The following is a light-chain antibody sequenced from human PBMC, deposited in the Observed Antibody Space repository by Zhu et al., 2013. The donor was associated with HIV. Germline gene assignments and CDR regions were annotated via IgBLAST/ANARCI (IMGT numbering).Light chain of an antibody. CDR1: RTVSINY. Sequence: VLTQSPATLSLSPGETATLSCRAGRTVSINYLAWYQHKTGQPPRLLLYGTSNRATGIPDRFSASGSGTDFTLTISRMEPEDFAVYYCQHMVAHFDFGRGDQ. CDR2: GTS. V-gene: IGKV3-20*01. CDR3: QHMVAHFD. J-gene: IGKJ2*01.